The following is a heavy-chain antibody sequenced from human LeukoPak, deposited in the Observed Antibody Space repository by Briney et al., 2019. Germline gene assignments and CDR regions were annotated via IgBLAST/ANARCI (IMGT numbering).Heavy chain of an antibody. J-gene: IGHJ6*03. D-gene: IGHD6-19*01. CDR1: GGSISSYY. CDR2: IYTSGST. V-gene: IGHV4-4*09. CDR3: ARQGSSGWYRPVDYYYMDV. Sequence: SETPSLTCTVSGGSISSYYWSWIRQPPGTGLEWIGYIYTSGSTNYNPSLKSRVTISVDTSKNQFSLKLSSVTAADTAVYYCARQGSSGWYRPVDYYYMDVWGKGTTVTVSS.